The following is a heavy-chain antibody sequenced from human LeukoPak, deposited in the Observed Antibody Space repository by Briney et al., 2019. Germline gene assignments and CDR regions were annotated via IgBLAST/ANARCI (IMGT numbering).Heavy chain of an antibody. Sequence: PGGSLRLSCAASGFTFSSYAMSWVRQAPGKGLEWVSAISGSGGSTYYADSVKGRFTISRDNSKNTLYLQMNSLRAEDTAVYYCAKDSTTYYYDSSGPNPFDYWGQGTLVTVSS. V-gene: IGHV3-23*01. CDR1: GFTFSSYA. J-gene: IGHJ4*02. CDR2: ISGSGGST. CDR3: AKDSTTYYYDSSGPNPFDY. D-gene: IGHD3-22*01.